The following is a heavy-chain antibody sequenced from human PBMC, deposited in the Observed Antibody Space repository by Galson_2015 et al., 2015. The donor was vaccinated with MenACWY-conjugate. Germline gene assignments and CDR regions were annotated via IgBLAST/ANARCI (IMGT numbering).Heavy chain of an antibody. J-gene: IGHJ2*01. CDR3: ARPLVIMPENIAYFYFDL. V-gene: IGHV5-51*01. D-gene: IGHD2/OR15-2a*01. CDR2: IYPDDSDT. CDR1: GYRFSSYW. Sequence: QSGAEVTKPGESLKISCTSSGYRFSSYWIGWVRQMPGKGLEWMGIIYPDDSDTRYSPSFQGQVTISADKSISTAYLQWSSLEASDTAMYYCARPLVIMPENIAYFYFDLWGRGTLVTVSS.